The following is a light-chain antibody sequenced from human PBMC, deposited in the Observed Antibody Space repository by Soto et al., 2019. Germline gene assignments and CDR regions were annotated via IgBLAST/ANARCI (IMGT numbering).Light chain of an antibody. V-gene: IGLV2-8*01. J-gene: IGLJ1*01. CDR1: SSDVGGYNY. CDR2: EVS. CDR3: SSSAGSNNSV. Sequence: QSALTQPPSASGSPGQSVTISCTGTSSDVGGYNYVSWYQQHPGKAPKLMIYEVSKRPSGVPDRFSGSKSGNTASLTVSGLQAEDEADYYCSSSAGSNNSVFGTGTKLTVL.